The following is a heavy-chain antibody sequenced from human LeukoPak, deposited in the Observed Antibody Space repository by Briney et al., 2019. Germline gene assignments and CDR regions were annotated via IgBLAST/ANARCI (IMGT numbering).Heavy chain of an antibody. CDR1: GYIFTTYY. V-gene: IGHV1-46*01. CDR2: INPSGGST. D-gene: IGHD3-16*02. CDR3: ATSGVIPFGGLIVPSLDY. J-gene: IGHJ4*02. Sequence: ASVKVSCKASGYIFTTYYLHWVRQAPGQGLEWMGIINPSGGSTTYAQKFQGRVTMTRDTSTNTVYMALSSLKSEDTAVHYCATSGVIPFGGLIVPSLDYWGQGTLVTVSS.